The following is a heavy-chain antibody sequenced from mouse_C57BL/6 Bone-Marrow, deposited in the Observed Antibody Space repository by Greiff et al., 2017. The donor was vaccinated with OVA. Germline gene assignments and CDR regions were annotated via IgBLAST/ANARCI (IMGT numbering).Heavy chain of an antibody. CDR1: GYTFTSYG. D-gene: IGHD1-1*01. V-gene: IGHV1-58*01. Sequence: EVLLVESGAELVRPGSSVKMSCKTSGYTFTSYGINWVKQRPGQGLEWIGYIYIGNGYSEYNEKFKGKATLTSYTSSSTAYMQLSSLTSEDSTIYFCARADYYGSSPFDYWGEGTTLTVSS. J-gene: IGHJ2*01. CDR2: IYIGNGYS. CDR3: ARADYYGSSPFDY.